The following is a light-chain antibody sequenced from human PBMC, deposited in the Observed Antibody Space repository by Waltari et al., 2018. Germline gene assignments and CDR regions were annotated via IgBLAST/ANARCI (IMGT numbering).Light chain of an antibody. J-gene: IGKJ4*01. Sequence: EIVMTQSPATLSVSPGERATLSCRTSRSVSSTLAWYQQKPGQPPRLIIYVASTRATATPARFSGRVSGTEFTLAISSLQSEDFAVYYCQQYYEWPLTFGGGTKVEIK. V-gene: IGKV3D-15*01. CDR1: RSVSST. CDR2: VAS. CDR3: QQYYEWPLT.